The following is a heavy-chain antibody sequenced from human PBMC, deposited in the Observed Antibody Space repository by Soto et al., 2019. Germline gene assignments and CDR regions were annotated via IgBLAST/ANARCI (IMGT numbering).Heavy chain of an antibody. CDR1: GYTFTSYG. V-gene: IGHV1-18*01. CDR2: ISAYNGNT. Sequence: ASVKVSCKASGYTFTSYGISWVRQAPGQGLEWMGWISAYNGNTNYAQKLQGRVTMTTDTSTSTAYMELRSLRSDDTAVYYCARGRGYYTSVWNWFDPWGQGTLVTVSS. CDR3: ARGRGYYTSVWNWFDP. J-gene: IGHJ5*02. D-gene: IGHD2-8*01.